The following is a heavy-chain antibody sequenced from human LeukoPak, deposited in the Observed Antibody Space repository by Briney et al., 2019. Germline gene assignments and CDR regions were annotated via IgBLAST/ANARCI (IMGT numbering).Heavy chain of an antibody. CDR1: GFTFSSYE. D-gene: IGHD3-22*01. Sequence: PGGSLRLSCAASGFTFSSYEMNWVRQAPGKGLEWVSYISSSGSTIYYAHSVKGRFTISRDNAKNSLYLQMNSLRAEDTAVYYCARPQTYYYDSSGYPKGYYFDYWGQGTLVTVSS. CDR3: ARPQTYYYDSSGYPKGYYFDY. V-gene: IGHV3-48*03. CDR2: ISSSGSTI. J-gene: IGHJ4*02.